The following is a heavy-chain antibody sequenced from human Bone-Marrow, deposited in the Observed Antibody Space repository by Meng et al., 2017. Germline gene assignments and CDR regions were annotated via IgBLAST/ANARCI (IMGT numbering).Heavy chain of an antibody. CDR3: ARDEDISAAGKLFGDY. Sequence: VQLVQSGAEVKKPGASGKVSCKASGYTFTDYWLHWVRRAPGQGLEWMGRINPKSGDTHYAQRFQGRVTMTGDTSISTAYMELSGLRSDDTAMYYCARDEDISAAGKLFGDYWGQGTLVTVSS. V-gene: IGHV1-2*06. CDR2: INPKSGDT. D-gene: IGHD6-13*01. J-gene: IGHJ4*02. CDR1: GYTFTDYW.